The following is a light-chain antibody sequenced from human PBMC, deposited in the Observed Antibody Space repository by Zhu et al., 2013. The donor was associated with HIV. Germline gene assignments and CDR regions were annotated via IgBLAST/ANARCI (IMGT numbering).Light chain of an antibody. CDR3: QQYNSYSFT. CDR1: QSISSW. CDR2: KVS. V-gene: IGKV1-5*03. J-gene: IGKJ3*01. Sequence: DIQMTQSPSTLSASXGDRVTITCRASQSISSWLAWYQQKPGLAPKLLVSKVSLLESGVPSRFSGSGSGTEFTLTISSLQSEDFATYYCQQYNSYSFTFGPGTKVDVK.